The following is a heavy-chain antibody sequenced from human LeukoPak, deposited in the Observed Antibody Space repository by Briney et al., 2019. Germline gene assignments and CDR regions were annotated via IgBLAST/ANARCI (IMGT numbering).Heavy chain of an antibody. D-gene: IGHD2-2*01. J-gene: IGHJ5*02. V-gene: IGHV4-39*01. CDR3: ARHNIVVVPAATNWFDP. CDR1: GGSISSSSYY. CDR2: IYYSGST. Sequence: PSETLSLTCTVSGGSISSSSYYWGWIRQPPGKGLEWIGSIYYSGSTYYNPSLKSRVTMSVDTSKNQFSLKLSSVTAADTAVYYCARHNIVVVPAATNWFDPWGQGTLVTVSS.